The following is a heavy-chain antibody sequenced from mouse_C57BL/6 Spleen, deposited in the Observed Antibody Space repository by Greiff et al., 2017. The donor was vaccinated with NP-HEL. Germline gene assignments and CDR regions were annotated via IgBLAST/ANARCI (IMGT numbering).Heavy chain of an antibody. Sequence: EVQLQQSGPELVKPGASVKISCKASGYTFTDYYMNWVKQSHGKSLEWIGDINPNNGGTSYNQKFKGKATLTVDKSSSTAYMVLRSLTSEDSAVYYCARSYNWDGNYWGQGTTLTVSS. J-gene: IGHJ2*01. CDR3: ARSYNWDGNY. V-gene: IGHV1-26*01. D-gene: IGHD4-1*01. CDR1: GYTFTDYY. CDR2: INPNNGGT.